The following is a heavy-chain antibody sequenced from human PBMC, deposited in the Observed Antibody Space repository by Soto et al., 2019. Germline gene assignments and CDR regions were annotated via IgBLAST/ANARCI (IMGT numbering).Heavy chain of an antibody. CDR2: IIPMFGTA. D-gene: IGHD2-21*02. V-gene: IGHV1-69*01. CDR3: ARDDATYCGGDCYRYFFNGLDV. J-gene: IGHJ6*04. CDR1: GGTFINHA. Sequence: QVQLVQSGAEVKKPGSSVKISCKASGGTFINHAFSWVRQAPGQGLEWMGGIIPMFGTADYSPKFQGRVTMTPDESTTTAHMELSSLRSDDSAVYYCARDDATYCGGDCYRYFFNGLDVWGKGTTVTVSS.